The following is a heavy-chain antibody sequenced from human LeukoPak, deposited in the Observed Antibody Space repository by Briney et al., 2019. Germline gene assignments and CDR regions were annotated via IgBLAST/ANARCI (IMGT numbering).Heavy chain of an antibody. CDR3: AREDYDSRVFDY. D-gene: IGHD3-22*01. CDR2: IYHDGST. V-gene: IGHV4-39*07. J-gene: IGHJ4*02. Sequence: PSGTLSLTCTVSGGSITITNYYWGWIRQPPGKGLEWVGNIYHDGSTYYNPSLKSRVSISVDTSKNQFSLKLSSVTAADTAVYYCAREDYDSRVFDYWGQGTLVTVSS. CDR1: GGSITITNYY.